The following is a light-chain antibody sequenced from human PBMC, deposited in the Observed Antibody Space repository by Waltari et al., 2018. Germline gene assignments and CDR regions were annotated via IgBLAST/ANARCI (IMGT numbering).Light chain of an antibody. V-gene: IGKV1-9*01. CDR3: QQHHSYPLT. CDR2: AAS. CDR1: QGFSSN. J-gene: IGKJ4*01. Sequence: DIQLTQSPSSLSASVGDRVTITCRASQGFSSNLAWFQQRPGKAPKLLIYAASTLQSGVSSRFSGSGSGTDFTLTITSLQPEDFATYYCQQHHSYPLTFGGGTKVEIK.